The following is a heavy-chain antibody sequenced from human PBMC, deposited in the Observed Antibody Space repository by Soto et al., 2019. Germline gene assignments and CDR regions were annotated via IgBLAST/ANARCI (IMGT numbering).Heavy chain of an antibody. V-gene: IGHV1-18*01. D-gene: IGHD3-10*01. J-gene: IGHJ4*02. CDR1: GYTFTSYG. Sequence: QVQLVQSGAEVKKPGASVKVSCRASGYTFTSYGISWVRQAPGQGLEWMGWISAYNGNTYYAQNLQGRATMATDTSTSTAYMELRSLRSADTAVYYCAREYYYCSGPWYWCQGTLVTVSS. CDR2: ISAYNGNT. CDR3: AREYYYCSGPWY.